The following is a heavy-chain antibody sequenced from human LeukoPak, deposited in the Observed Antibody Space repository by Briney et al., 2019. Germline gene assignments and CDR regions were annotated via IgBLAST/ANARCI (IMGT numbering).Heavy chain of an antibody. J-gene: IGHJ3*02. D-gene: IGHD2-21*02. Sequence: ASVKVSCKASGYTFTNNFMHWVRQAPGQGLEWIGIINPSGDNTWYAQKFQGRVTMTRDMATSTDYLEVSSLRSEDTAVYYCARSAYCGGDCYPSSAFDIWGQGTMVTVSS. CDR3: ARSAYCGGDCYPSSAFDI. CDR1: GYTFTNNF. V-gene: IGHV1-46*01. CDR2: INPSGDNT.